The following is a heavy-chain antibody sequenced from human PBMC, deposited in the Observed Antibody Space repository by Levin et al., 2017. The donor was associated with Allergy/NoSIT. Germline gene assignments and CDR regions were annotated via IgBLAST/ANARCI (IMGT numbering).Heavy chain of an antibody. J-gene: IGHJ3*02. D-gene: IGHD3-10*01. Sequence: PGGSLRLSCAASGFTFSSYPMHWVRQAPGKGLEWVAVISYDGSNKYYADSVKGRFTISRDNSKNTLYLRMNSLRAEDTAVYYCAREGSGSAFDIWGQGTMVTVSS. CDR1: GFTFSSYP. CDR2: ISYDGSNK. V-gene: IGHV3-30-3*01. CDR3: AREGSGSAFDI.